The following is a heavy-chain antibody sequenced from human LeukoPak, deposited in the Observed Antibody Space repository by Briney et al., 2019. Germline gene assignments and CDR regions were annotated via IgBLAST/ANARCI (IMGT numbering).Heavy chain of an antibody. CDR3: ASLGGENYQLLSRHAY. V-gene: IGHV4-39*01. CDR1: GGSISSSSYY. CDR2: IYYSGST. J-gene: IGHJ4*02. D-gene: IGHD2-2*01. Sequence: SETLSLTCTVSGGSISSSSYYWGWIRQPPGKGLEWIGSIYYSGSTYYNPSLKSRVTISVDTSKNQFSLKLSSMTAADTAVYYCASLGGENYQLLSRHAYWGQGTLVTVSS.